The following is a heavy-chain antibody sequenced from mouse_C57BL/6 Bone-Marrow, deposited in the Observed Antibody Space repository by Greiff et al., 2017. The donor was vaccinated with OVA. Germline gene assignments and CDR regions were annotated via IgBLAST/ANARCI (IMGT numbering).Heavy chain of an antibody. D-gene: IGHD1-1*01. V-gene: IGHV6-3*01. J-gene: IGHJ1*03. CDR2: IRLKSDNYAT. CDR1: GFTFSNYW. CDR3: TGLYYYGSSYVDFDV. Sequence: DVKLVESGGGLVQPGGSMKLSCVASGFTFSNYWMNWVRQSPEKGLEWVAQIRLKSDNYATHYAESVKGRFTISRDDSKSSVYLQMNNLRAEDTGIYYCTGLYYYGSSYVDFDVWGTGTTVTVSS.